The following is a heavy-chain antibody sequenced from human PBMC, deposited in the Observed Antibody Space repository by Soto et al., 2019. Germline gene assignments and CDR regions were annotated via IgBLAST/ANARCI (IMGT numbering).Heavy chain of an antibody. V-gene: IGHV1-18*01. Sequence: ASVKVSCKASGYTFTSYGISWVRQAPGQGLEWMGWISAYNGNTNYAQKLQGRVTMTTDTSTSTAYMELRSLRSYDTAVYYCARDYYDSSGYYYGYFQHWGQGTLVTVSS. CDR1: GYTFTSYG. D-gene: IGHD3-22*01. CDR3: ARDYYDSSGYYYGYFQH. J-gene: IGHJ1*01. CDR2: ISAYNGNT.